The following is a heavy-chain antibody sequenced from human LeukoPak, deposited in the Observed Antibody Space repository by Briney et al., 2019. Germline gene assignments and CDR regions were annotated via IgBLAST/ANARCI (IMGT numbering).Heavy chain of an antibody. CDR2: IKQDGSEK. J-gene: IGHJ4*02. CDR1: GFTLSRYW. CDR3: ARVTYSSSSFFDY. D-gene: IGHD6-6*01. V-gene: IGHV3-7*03. Sequence: PGGSLRLSCAASGFTLSRYWMSWVRQAPGKGLEWVANIKQDGSEKYYVDSVKGRFTISRDNAKNSLHLQMNSLRAEDTAVYYCARVTYSSSSFFDYWGQGTLVTVSS.